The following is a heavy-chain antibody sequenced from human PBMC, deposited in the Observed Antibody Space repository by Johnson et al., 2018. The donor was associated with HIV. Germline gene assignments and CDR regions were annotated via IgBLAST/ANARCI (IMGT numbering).Heavy chain of an antibody. CDR2: ISYDGSHK. V-gene: IGHV3-30*04. D-gene: IGHD3-10*01. J-gene: IGHJ3*02. Sequence: QVQLVESGGGVVRPGRSLRLSCAASGFTFSSYAMHWVRQAPGKGLEWVAVISYDGSHKYYADSVKGRFTISRDNAKNSLYLQMTSLRAEDTAVYYCARVSSALRLAFDIWGQGTMVTVSS. CDR3: ARVSSALRLAFDI. CDR1: GFTFSSYA.